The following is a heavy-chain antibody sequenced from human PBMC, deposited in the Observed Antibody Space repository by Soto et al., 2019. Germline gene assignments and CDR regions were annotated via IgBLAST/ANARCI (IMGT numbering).Heavy chain of an antibody. J-gene: IGHJ6*02. V-gene: IGHV1-69*12. D-gene: IGHD1-7*01. CDR3: ARDKDRLQLGGNYSFILDV. Sequence: QVQLVQSGAEVKKPGSSVKVSCKASGGTFRTSAISWVRQAPGQGLEWVGGIMPVFRRPKYAQNFQDRVTIPADESTSTAYMELNSLRSDDTAVYYCARDKDRLQLGGNYSFILDVWGQGTAVTVSS. CDR2: IMPVFRRP. CDR1: GGTFRTSA.